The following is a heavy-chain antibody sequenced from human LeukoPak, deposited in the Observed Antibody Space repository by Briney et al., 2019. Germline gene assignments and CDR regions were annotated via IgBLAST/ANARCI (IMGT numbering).Heavy chain of an antibody. V-gene: IGHV3-21*05. CDR3: ARASASYFDS. CDR2: TSSSSSSYT. CDR1: GFTFSSYA. J-gene: IGHJ4*02. Sequence: GGSLRLSCAASGFTFSSYAMSWVRQAPGKGLEWVSYTSSSSSSYTNYADSVKGRFTIPRDNAKNSLYLQLNTLRDEDTGVYFCARASASYFDSWGQGTLVTVSS.